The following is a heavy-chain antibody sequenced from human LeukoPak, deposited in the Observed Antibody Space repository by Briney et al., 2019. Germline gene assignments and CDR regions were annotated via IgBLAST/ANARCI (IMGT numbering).Heavy chain of an antibody. CDR1: GFTFSNYN. Sequence: GGSLRLSCAASGFTFSNYNMSWVRQAPGKGLEWVSAISGSGGSTYYADSVKGRFTISRDNSKNTLYLQMNSLRAEDTAVYYCAKDYAPYYDILTGFSNWFDPWGQGTLVTVSS. D-gene: IGHD3-9*01. CDR3: AKDYAPYYDILTGFSNWFDP. J-gene: IGHJ5*02. CDR2: ISGSGGST. V-gene: IGHV3-23*01.